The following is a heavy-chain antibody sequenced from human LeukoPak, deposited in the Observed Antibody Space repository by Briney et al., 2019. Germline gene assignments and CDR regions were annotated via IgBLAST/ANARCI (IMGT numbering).Heavy chain of an antibody. D-gene: IGHD1-26*01. J-gene: IGHJ3*02. Sequence: ASVKVSCKASGYTFTGYYMHWVRLAPGQGLEWMGWINPNSGGTKYAQKFQGRVTMTRDTSISTAYMELSRLRSDDTAVYYCATLPIVGATNYAFDMWGQGTMVTVSS. CDR1: GYTFTGYY. CDR3: ATLPIVGATNYAFDM. CDR2: INPNSGGT. V-gene: IGHV1-2*02.